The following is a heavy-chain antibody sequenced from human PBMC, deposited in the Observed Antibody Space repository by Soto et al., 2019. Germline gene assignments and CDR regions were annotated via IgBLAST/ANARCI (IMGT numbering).Heavy chain of an antibody. CDR2: IYPGDSDT. D-gene: IGHD2-2*01. J-gene: IGHJ6*03. V-gene: IGHV5-51*01. CDR1: GYSFTSYW. CDR3: ARLFRPAATRTYYMDV. Sequence: GESLKISCKGSGYSFTSYWIGWVRQMPGKGLEWMGIIYPGDSDTRYSPSFQGQVTISADKSISTAYLQWSSLKASDTAMYYCARLFRPAATRTYYMDVWGKGTTVTVSS.